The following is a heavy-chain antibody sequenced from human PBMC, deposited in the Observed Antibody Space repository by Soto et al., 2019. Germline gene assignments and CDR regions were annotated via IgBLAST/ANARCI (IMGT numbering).Heavy chain of an antibody. D-gene: IGHD6-19*01. Sequence: GGSLRLSCAASGFTVSSNYMSWVRQAPGKGLEWVSVIYSGGSTYYADSVKGRFTISRHNSKNTLYLQMNSLRAEDTAVYYCARTDIAVAGALYFDYWGQGTLVTVSS. V-gene: IGHV3-53*04. CDR3: ARTDIAVAGALYFDY. CDR1: GFTVSSNY. CDR2: IYSGGST. J-gene: IGHJ4*02.